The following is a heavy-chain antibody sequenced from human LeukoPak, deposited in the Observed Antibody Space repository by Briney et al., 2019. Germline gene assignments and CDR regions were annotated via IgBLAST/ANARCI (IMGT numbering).Heavy chain of an antibody. CDR1: GFIFSDYF. J-gene: IGHJ4*02. Sequence: GGSLRLSCAASGFIFSDYFMIWIRQAPGKGLEWVSYIGKSGSPIYYADSVKGRFTISRDNAKNSLYLQMSSLRVEDTAMYYCAKDAGWLQLDFWGQGALVTVSS. CDR3: AKDAGWLQLDF. D-gene: IGHD5-24*01. CDR2: IGKSGSPI. V-gene: IGHV3-11*01.